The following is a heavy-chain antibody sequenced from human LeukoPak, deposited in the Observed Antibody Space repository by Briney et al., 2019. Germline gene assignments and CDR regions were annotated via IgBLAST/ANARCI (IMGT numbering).Heavy chain of an antibody. Sequence: GGSLRLSCAASGFTFSSYSMNWVRQAPGKGLEWVSYISSSSSTIYYADSVKGRFTISRDNAKNSLYLQMNSLRAEDTAVYYCARVGYSGSYPYYFDYWGQGTLVTVSS. D-gene: IGHD1-26*01. J-gene: IGHJ4*02. V-gene: IGHV3-48*04. CDR2: ISSSSSTI. CDR1: GFTFSSYS. CDR3: ARVGYSGSYPYYFDY.